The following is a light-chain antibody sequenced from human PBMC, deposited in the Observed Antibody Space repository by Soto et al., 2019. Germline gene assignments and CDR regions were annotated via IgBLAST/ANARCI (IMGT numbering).Light chain of an antibody. CDR2: WAD. CDR3: HQYSTTPLT. Sequence: DIVMTQSPDSLAVSLGERATINCKSSQTVLYSSNSKNYLAWYQHKAGQPPKLLFYWADTRESGVPARFTASGAGTDFTLTISSLQAEDVAVYYCHQYSTTPLTFGGGTKVGIK. V-gene: IGKV4-1*01. CDR1: QTVLYSSNSKNY. J-gene: IGKJ4*01.